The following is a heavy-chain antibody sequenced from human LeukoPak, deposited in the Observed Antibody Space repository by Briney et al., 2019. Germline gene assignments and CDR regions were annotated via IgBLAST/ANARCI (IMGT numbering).Heavy chain of an antibody. J-gene: IGHJ4*02. Sequence: GGSLRLSCAASGFRFSDYSMNRVRQAPGKGLEWISYIGISSGNTNYADSVKGRFTISGDKAKNSLYLQMNSLRVKDTAVYYCARDYKYAFDNWGQGTLVTVSS. CDR2: IGISSGNT. V-gene: IGHV3-48*01. CDR3: ARDYKYAFDN. D-gene: IGHD5-24*01. CDR1: GFRFSDYS.